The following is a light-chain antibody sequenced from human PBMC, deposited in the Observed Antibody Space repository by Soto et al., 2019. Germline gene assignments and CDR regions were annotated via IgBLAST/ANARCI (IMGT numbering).Light chain of an antibody. CDR2: KAS. J-gene: IGKJ2*01. Sequence: DIQMTQSPSTLSASVGDRVTITCRASQSISSWLAWYQQKPGKAPKLLIYKASSLDSGVPSRFSGSGSGTEFTLTISSLQPDDFATYYCQEYDDYLFTFGPGTKLEIK. CDR1: QSISSW. CDR3: QEYDDYLFT. V-gene: IGKV1-5*03.